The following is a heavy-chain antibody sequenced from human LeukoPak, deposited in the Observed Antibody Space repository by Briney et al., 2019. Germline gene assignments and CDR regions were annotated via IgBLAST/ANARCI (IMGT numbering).Heavy chain of an antibody. CDR1: GGSISSYY. V-gene: IGHV4-59*12. CDR2: IYYSGST. CDR3: ARGGSGSYDEEYFQH. Sequence: SETLPLTCTVSGGSISSYYWSWIRQPPGKGLEWLGYIYYSGSTNYNPSLKSRVTISVDKSKNQFSLKLSSVTAADTAVYYCARGGSGSYDEEYFQHWGQGTLVTVSS. J-gene: IGHJ1*01. D-gene: IGHD6-19*01.